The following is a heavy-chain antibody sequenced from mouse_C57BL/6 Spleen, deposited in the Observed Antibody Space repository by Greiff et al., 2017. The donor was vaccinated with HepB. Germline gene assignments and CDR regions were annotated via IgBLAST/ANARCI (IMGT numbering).Heavy chain of an antibody. Sequence: EVKLVESGGGLVKPGGSLKLSCAASGFTFSDYGMHWVRQAPEKGLEWVAYISSGSSTIYYADTVKGRFTISRDNAKNTLFLQLTSLRSEDTAMYYCARDYYGSSSPYWGQGTLVTVSA. CDR1: GFTFSDYG. D-gene: IGHD1-1*01. V-gene: IGHV5-17*01. CDR3: ARDYYGSSSPY. CDR2: ISSGSSTI. J-gene: IGHJ3*01.